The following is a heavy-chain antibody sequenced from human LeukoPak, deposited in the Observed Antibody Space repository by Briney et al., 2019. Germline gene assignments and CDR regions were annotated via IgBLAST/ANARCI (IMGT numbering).Heavy chain of an antibody. V-gene: IGHV1-2*02. CDR1: GYTFTSYY. Sequence: ASVKVSCKASGYTFTSYYMHWVRQAPGQGLEWMGWINPNSGGTNYAQKFQGRVTMNRDTSISTAYMELSRLRSDDTAVYYCARDRKIVTTNSLDYWGQGTLVTVSS. J-gene: IGHJ4*02. CDR3: ARDRKIVTTNSLDY. CDR2: INPNSGGT. D-gene: IGHD4-17*01.